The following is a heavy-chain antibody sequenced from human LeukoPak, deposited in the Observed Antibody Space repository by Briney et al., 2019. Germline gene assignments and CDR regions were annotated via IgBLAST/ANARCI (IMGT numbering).Heavy chain of an antibody. CDR2: IYYSGST. CDR3: ARGRWNIDY. Sequence: SETLSLTCTVSGGSISSSSYYWGWIRQPPGKGLEWIGSIYYSGSTYYNPSLKSRVTISVDTSKNQFSLKLSSVTAADTAVYYCARGRWNIDYWGQGTLVTVSS. V-gene: IGHV4-39*07. J-gene: IGHJ4*02. CDR1: GGSISSSSYY. D-gene: IGHD5-24*01.